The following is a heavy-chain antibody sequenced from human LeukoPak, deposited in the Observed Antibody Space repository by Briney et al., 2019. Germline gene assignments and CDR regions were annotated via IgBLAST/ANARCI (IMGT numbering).Heavy chain of an antibody. CDR2: ISSSSSYI. Sequence: GGSLRLSCAASGFTFSSYSMNWVRQAPGKRLEWVSSISSSSSYIYYADSVKGRFTISRDNAKNSLYLQMNSLRAEDTAVYYCARGYCSGGSCYRFDYWGQGTLVTVSS. CDR3: ARGYCSGGSCYRFDY. D-gene: IGHD2-15*01. J-gene: IGHJ4*02. CDR1: GFTFSSYS. V-gene: IGHV3-21*01.